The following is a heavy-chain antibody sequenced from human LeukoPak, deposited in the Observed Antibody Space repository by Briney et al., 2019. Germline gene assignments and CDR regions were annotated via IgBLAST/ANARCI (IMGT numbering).Heavy chain of an antibody. V-gene: IGHV1-2*02. D-gene: IGHD6-19*01. CDR2: INPNSGGT. Sequence: ASVKVSCKASGYTFTRYYMHWVRQAPGQRLEWMGWINPNSGGTNYAQKFQGRVTMTRDTSISTAYMELSRLRSDDTAVYYCARARYSSGWYYFDYWGQGTLVTVSS. CDR1: GYTFTRYY. J-gene: IGHJ4*02. CDR3: ARARYSSGWYYFDY.